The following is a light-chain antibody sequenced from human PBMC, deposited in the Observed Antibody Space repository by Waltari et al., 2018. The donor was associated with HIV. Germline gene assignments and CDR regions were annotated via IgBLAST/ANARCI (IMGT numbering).Light chain of an antibody. Sequence: QSVLTQPPSVSAAPGQKVTISCSGSNSNIGNTYVSWYQQFPKTAPKLRICDNDKRPSGIPDRFSGSKSGTSATLDITGLQSGDEADYYCGTWDSSLSAYVFGTGTKVTVL. CDR1: NSNIGNTY. CDR3: GTWDSSLSAYV. V-gene: IGLV1-51*01. CDR2: DND. J-gene: IGLJ1*01.